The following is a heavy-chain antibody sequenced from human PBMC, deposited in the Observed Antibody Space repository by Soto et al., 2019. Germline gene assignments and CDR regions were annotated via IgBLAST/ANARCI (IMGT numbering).Heavy chain of an antibody. D-gene: IGHD6-13*01. CDR2: IKQDGSEK. CDR3: ARAGYSSSFDAFDI. CDR1: GFTFSSYW. V-gene: IGHV3-7*01. Sequence: ESGGGLVQPGGSLRLSCAASGFTFSSYWMNWVRQAPGKGLEWVANIKQDGSEKYYVDSVKGRFTISRDNAKNSMFLQMNNLRAEDTAVYYCARAGYSSSFDAFDIWGQGAMVTVSS. J-gene: IGHJ3*02.